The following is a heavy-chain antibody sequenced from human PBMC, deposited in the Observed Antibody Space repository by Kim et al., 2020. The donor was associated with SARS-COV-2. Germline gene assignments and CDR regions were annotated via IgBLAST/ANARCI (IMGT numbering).Heavy chain of an antibody. CDR1: GFTFSSYW. V-gene: IGHV3-7*01. CDR3: ARLSAAGTLSYYHYGMDV. CDR2: IKQDGRDQ. J-gene: IGHJ6*02. Sequence: GGSLRLSCAASGFTFSSYWMTWVRQAPVSGLEWVANIKQDGRDQYYVDSVKGRFTISRDDAKNSLYLQMNSLRAEDTAVYYFARLSAAGTLSYYHYGMDVWGHETTVTVSS. D-gene: IGHD6-13*01.